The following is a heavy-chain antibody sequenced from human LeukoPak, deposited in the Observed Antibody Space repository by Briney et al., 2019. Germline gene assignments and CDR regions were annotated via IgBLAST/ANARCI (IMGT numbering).Heavy chain of an antibody. Sequence: PSETLSLTCTASGGSNRSSSYYWGWIRQPPGKGLEWIVRIYYSGSTYYNPSLKSRVTISVDTSKNQFSLTLSSVTAADTAVYYCARQDVKNWFDPWGQGTLVTVSS. J-gene: IGHJ5*02. CDR1: GGSNRSSSYY. V-gene: IGHV4-39*01. CDR2: IYYSGST. CDR3: ARQDVKNWFDP.